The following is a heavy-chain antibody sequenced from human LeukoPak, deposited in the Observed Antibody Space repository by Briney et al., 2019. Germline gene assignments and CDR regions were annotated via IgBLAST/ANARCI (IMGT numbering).Heavy chain of an antibody. D-gene: IGHD3-10*01. V-gene: IGHV1-2*02. CDR1: GYPFTGYY. CDR2: IKPNTGGT. Sequence: APVKVSCKASGYPFTGYYIHWVRQAPGQGLEWMGWIKPNTGGTDYAQKFQGRITMTRDTSINTAYLELSSLRSDDTAVYYCAKDRGANWYFDLWGRGTLVSVSS. J-gene: IGHJ2*01. CDR3: AKDRGANWYFDL.